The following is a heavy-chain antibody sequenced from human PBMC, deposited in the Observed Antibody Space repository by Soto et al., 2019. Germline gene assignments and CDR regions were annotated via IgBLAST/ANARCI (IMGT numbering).Heavy chain of an antibody. CDR2: ISYDGSNK. V-gene: IGHV3-30-3*01. Sequence: HPGGSLRLSCAASGFTFSSYAMHWVRQAPGKGLEWVAVISYDGSNKYYADSVKGRFTISRDNSKNTLYLQMNSLRAEDTAVYYCARGQPTYDSYFSDAFDIWGQGTMVTVSS. CDR1: GFTFSSYA. CDR3: ARGQPTYDSYFSDAFDI. D-gene: IGHD3-22*01. J-gene: IGHJ3*02.